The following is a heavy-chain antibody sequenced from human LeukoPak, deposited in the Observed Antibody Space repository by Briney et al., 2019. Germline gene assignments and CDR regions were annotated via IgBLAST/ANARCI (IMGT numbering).Heavy chain of an antibody. CDR2: IYYSGST. CDR3: ARGVGDWLLYEWFDP. V-gene: IGHV4-59*01. J-gene: IGHJ5*02. CDR1: GGSISSYY. Sequence: KSSETLSLTCTVSGGSISSYYWSWIRQPPGKGLEWIGYIYYSGSTNYNPSLKSRVTISVDTSKNQFSLKLSSVTAADTAVYYCARGVGDWLLYEWFDPWGQGTLVTVSS. D-gene: IGHD3-9*01.